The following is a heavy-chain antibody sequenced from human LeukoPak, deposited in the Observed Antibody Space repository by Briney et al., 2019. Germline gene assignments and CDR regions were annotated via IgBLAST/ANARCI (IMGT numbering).Heavy chain of an antibody. Sequence: PGRSLRLSCAASGFTFSSYGMHWVRQAPGKGLEWVAVISYDGSNKYYADSVKGRFTISRDNSKNTLYLQMNSLRAEDPAVYYCAAGYSSGWRPLNYWGQGTLVTVSS. CDR1: GFTFSSYG. CDR3: AAGYSSGWRPLNY. D-gene: IGHD6-19*01. J-gene: IGHJ4*02. V-gene: IGHV3-30*03. CDR2: ISYDGSNK.